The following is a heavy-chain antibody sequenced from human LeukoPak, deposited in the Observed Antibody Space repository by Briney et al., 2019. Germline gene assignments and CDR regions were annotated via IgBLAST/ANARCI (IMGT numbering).Heavy chain of an antibody. V-gene: IGHV1-18*01. CDR3: ARSPSYPVTVGSLFDY. J-gene: IGHJ4*01. D-gene: IGHD1-26*01. CDR2: ISGYNGNT. Sequence: ASVKVSCKASGYTFNSYGISWVRQAPGQALEWLGWISGYNGNTNHAQKLQGRITMTTEPSTTTAYMALRSLTSDDTAVYFCARSPSYPVTVGSLFDYWGHGTLVTVSS. CDR1: GYTFNSYG.